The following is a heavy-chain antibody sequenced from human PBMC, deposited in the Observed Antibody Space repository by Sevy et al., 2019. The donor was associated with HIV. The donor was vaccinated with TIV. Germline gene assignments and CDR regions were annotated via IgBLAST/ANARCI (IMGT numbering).Heavy chain of an antibody. CDR1: GFTFSSYA. CDR2: ISGRGDIT. CDR3: AKDRRYDDIGLFDY. V-gene: IGHV3-23*01. D-gene: IGHD5-12*01. Sequence: GGSLRLSCAASGFTFSSYAMSWVRQAPGKGLEWVSVISGRGDITYYADSVKGRFTLSRDNSKKTLYLQMNSLRDEDTAVYYCAKDRRYDDIGLFDYWGQGTLVTVSS. J-gene: IGHJ4*02.